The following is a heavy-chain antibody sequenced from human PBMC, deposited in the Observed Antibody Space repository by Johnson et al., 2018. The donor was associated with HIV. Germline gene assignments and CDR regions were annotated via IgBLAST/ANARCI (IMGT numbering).Heavy chain of an antibody. V-gene: IGHV3-66*01. CDR3: ARDGESQQLPLGDAFDV. CDR1: GFTVSNNY. Sequence: VQLVESGGGLVQPGGSLRLSCAASGFTVSNNYMNWVRQAPGKGLEWVSVIYSGGSTYYADSVRGRFTISRDNSRNTRYLQMSSLRAEDTAMYYCARDGESQQLPLGDAFDVWGQGTMVTVSS. CDR2: IYSGGST. J-gene: IGHJ3*01. D-gene: IGHD6-13*01.